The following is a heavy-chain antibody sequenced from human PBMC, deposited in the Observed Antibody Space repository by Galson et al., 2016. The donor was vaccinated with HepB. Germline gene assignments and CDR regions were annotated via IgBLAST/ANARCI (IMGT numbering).Heavy chain of an antibody. V-gene: IGHV4-4*02. D-gene: IGHD4-17*01. CDR1: GGSISTSHW. CDR2: IYHSGTT. J-gene: IGHJ6*02. CDR3: VTHPGDYYGMDV. Sequence: SETLSLTCAVSGGSISTSHWWSWVRQSPGKGLEWIGEIYHSGTTNYNPSLKSRVTISGDTSKDQFSLTLNSVTAADTAVYYCVTHPGDYYGMDVWGQGTTVTVSS.